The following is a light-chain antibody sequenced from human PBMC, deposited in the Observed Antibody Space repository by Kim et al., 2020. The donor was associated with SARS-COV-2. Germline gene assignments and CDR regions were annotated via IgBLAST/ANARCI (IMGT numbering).Light chain of an antibody. Sequence: VYPGQTASITCSGDKLGDKYACWYQQKPGQSPVLVIYQDSKRPSGIPERFSGSNSGNTATLTISGTQAMDEADYYCQAWDSSIAWVFGGGTQLTVL. J-gene: IGLJ3*02. CDR1: KLGDKY. CDR2: QDS. V-gene: IGLV3-1*01. CDR3: QAWDSSIAWV.